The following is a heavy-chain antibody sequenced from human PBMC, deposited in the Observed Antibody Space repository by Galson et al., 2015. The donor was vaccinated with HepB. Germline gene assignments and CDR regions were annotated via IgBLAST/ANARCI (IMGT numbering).Heavy chain of an antibody. V-gene: IGHV1-18*01. Sequence: SVKVSCKASGYSLTNYGVSWVRRAPGQGLEWMGWISGYSGDANYAQNLQGRVTMTTETSTNTAYLELKSLKSDDTALYYCARARYSSSPPDYWGQGTLVTVSS. CDR3: ARARYSSSPPDY. D-gene: IGHD2-15*01. J-gene: IGHJ4*02. CDR1: GYSLTNYG. CDR2: ISGYSGDA.